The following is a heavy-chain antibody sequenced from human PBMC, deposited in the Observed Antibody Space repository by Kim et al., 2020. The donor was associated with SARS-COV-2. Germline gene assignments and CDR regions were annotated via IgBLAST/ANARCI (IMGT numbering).Heavy chain of an antibody. V-gene: IGHV3-23*01. CDR3: AKDQVSSWNYSNGGPYYYYYGMDV. CDR1: GFTFSSYA. Sequence: GGSLRLSCAASGFTFSSYAMSWVRQAPGKGLEWVSAISGSGGSTYYADSVKGRFTISRDNSKNTLYLQMNSLRAEDTAVYYCAKDQVSSWNYSNGGPYYYYYGMDVWGQGTTVTVSS. D-gene: IGHD1-7*01. CDR2: ISGSGGST. J-gene: IGHJ6*02.